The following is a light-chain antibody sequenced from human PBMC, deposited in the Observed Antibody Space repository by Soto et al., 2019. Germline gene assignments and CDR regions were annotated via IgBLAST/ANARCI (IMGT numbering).Light chain of an antibody. J-gene: IGLJ2*01. CDR2: GNN. Sequence: QSVLTQPPSASGTPGQRVTISCSGSSSNIGRNTVNWYQQLPGTAPRLLIYGNNQRPSGVPDRFSGSKSGTSASLAIRGLQSEDEGDYYCAAWDDSLKGVVFGGGTKLTVL. CDR3: AAWDDSLKGVV. CDR1: SSNIGRNT. V-gene: IGLV1-44*01.